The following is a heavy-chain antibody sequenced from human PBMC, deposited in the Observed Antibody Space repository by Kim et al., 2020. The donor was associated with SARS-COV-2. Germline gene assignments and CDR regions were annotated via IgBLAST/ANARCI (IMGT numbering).Heavy chain of an antibody. CDR1: GFTFSSYG. Sequence: GGSLRLSCAASGFTFSSYGMHWVRQAPGKGLEWVAVISYDGSNKYYADSVKGRFTISRDNSKNTLYLQMNSLRAEDTAVYYCAKPRLGDYVGMYYYGMDVWGQGTTVTVSS. CDR3: AKPRLGDYVGMYYYGMDV. CDR2: ISYDGSNK. D-gene: IGHD4-17*01. J-gene: IGHJ6*02. V-gene: IGHV3-30*18.